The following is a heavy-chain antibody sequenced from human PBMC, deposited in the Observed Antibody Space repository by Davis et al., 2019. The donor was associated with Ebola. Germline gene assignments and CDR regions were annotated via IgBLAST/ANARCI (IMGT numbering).Heavy chain of an antibody. CDR1: GYTFTSYA. J-gene: IGHJ6*02. CDR2: IIPILGIA. Sequence: SVKVSCKASGYTFTSYAISWVRQAPGQGLEWMGRIIPILGIANYAQKFQGRVTITADKSTSTAYMELSSLRSEDTAVYYCARGETYCSSTSCYTDIYYYYGMDVWGQGTTVTVSS. V-gene: IGHV1-69*04. CDR3: ARGETYCSSTSCYTDIYYYYGMDV. D-gene: IGHD2-2*02.